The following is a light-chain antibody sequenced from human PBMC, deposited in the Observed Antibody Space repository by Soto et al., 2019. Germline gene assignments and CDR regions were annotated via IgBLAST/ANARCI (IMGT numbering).Light chain of an antibody. CDR3: HQSYSIPPFT. CDR1: QSINNY. J-gene: IGKJ3*01. V-gene: IGKV1-39*01. Sequence: DIQMTQSPSSLSASVGDRVTITCRASQSINNYLNWYQQKPGKAPQILIYAASSLQSGVPSRFKGSGSGTDFTLTISSLQPEDFATYYCHQSYSIPPFTFGPGTKVDIK. CDR2: AAS.